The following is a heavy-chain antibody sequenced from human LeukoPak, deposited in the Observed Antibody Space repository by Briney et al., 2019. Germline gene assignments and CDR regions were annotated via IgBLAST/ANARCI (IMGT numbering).Heavy chain of an antibody. Sequence: PGGSLRLSCAASGFTFSSYWMSWVRQAPGKGLEWVSAISGSGGSTYYADSVKGRFTISRDNSKNTLYLQMNSLRAEDTAVYYCAKGYDSSGYYYVETEYYFDYWGQGTLVTVSS. V-gene: IGHV3-23*01. CDR1: GFTFSSYW. CDR2: ISGSGGST. CDR3: AKGYDSSGYYYVETEYYFDY. J-gene: IGHJ4*02. D-gene: IGHD3-22*01.